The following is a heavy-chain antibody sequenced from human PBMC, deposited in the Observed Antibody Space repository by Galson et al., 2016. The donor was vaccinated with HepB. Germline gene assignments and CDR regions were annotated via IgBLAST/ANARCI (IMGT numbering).Heavy chain of an antibody. CDR3: ARQLVTDGYPFDI. J-gene: IGHJ4*02. CDR1: GISFSKSA. D-gene: IGHD5-24*01. Sequence: SLRLSCAASGISFSKSAMHWVRQAPGKGLGWVAVIWFDGSNENYGDSVKGRFTISRDNSKDTLYMQINSLRPEDTATYFCARQLVTDGYPFDIWGQGTLVAVSP. V-gene: IGHV3-33*01. CDR2: IWFDGSNE.